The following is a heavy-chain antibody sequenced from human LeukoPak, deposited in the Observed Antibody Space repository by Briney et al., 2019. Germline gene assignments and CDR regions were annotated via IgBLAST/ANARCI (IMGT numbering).Heavy chain of an antibody. V-gene: IGHV3-7*03. CDR1: GFTFSSYA. Sequence: GGSLRLSCAASGFTFSSYAMSWVRQAPGRGLEWVANIKQDGSEQYYVDSVRGRFITSRDNAKNTLFLQMNSLRSEDTAVYYCVSRAYCGGNCPSHFDYWGRGTLVTVSS. CDR3: VSRAYCGGNCPSHFDY. J-gene: IGHJ4*02. CDR2: IKQDGSEQ. D-gene: IGHD2-21*02.